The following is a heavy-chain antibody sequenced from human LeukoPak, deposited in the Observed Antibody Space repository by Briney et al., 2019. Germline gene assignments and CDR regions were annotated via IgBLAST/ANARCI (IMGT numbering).Heavy chain of an antibody. D-gene: IGHD3-9*01. CDR3: AIARIRYFDWLLPYDAFDI. V-gene: IGHV4-39*07. J-gene: IGHJ3*02. Sequence: PSETLSLTCTVSGGSISSSSYYWGWTRQPPGKGLEWIGSIYYSGSTYYNPSLKSRVTISVDTSKNQFSLKLSSVTAADTAVYYCAIARIRYFDWLLPYDAFDIWGQGTMVTVSS. CDR2: IYYSGST. CDR1: GGSISSSSYY.